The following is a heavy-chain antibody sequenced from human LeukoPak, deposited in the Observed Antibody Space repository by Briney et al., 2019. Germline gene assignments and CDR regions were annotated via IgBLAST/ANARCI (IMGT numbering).Heavy chain of an antibody. J-gene: IGHJ1*01. V-gene: IGHV5-51*01. CDR1: GYIFTNYW. Sequence: GESLKISCKGSGYIFTNYWITLVRQMPGKGLEWMGIIYPGDSQTRYSPSFQGQVTISADKSIRTAYLQWSSLKASDTAMYYCARHEIGGDKSSWYSSWGQGTLVTVSS. CDR2: IYPGDSQT. D-gene: IGHD6-13*01. CDR3: ARHEIGGDKSSWYSS.